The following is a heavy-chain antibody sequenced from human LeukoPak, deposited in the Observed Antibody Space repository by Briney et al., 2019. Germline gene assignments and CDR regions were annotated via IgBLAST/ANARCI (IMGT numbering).Heavy chain of an antibody. CDR2: IYHSGST. V-gene: IGHV4-38-2*02. D-gene: IGHD6-13*01. CDR3: ARQYSTNWYDDRGWFDP. CDR1: TYSISSAYY. Sequence: PSETLSLTCSVSTYSISSAYYWGWIRQPPGKGLQWIGSIYHSGSTSYNPSLKSRVTISVDTSKNQFSLKLSSVTAADTALYYCARQYSTNWYDDRGWFDPWGQGTLVTVSS. J-gene: IGHJ5*02.